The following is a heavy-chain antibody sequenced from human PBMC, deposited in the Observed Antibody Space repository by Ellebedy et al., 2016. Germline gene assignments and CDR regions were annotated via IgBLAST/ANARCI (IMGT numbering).Heavy chain of an antibody. CDR1: GYTFTGYY. D-gene: IGHD5-24*01. CDR2: INPNSGGT. CDR3: ARIKIEMATILAIDY. V-gene: IGHV1-2*02. J-gene: IGHJ4*02. Sequence: ASVKVSCXASGYTFTGYYMHWVRQAPGQGLEWMGWINPNSGGTNYAQKFQGRVTMTRDTSISTAYMELSRLRSDDTAVYYCARIKIEMATILAIDYWGQGTLVTVSS.